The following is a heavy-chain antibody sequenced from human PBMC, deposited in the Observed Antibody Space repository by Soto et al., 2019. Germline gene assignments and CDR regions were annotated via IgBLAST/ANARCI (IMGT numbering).Heavy chain of an antibody. V-gene: IGHV4-34*01. CDR1: GGSFSGYY. Sequence: SETLSLTCAVYGGSFSGYYWSWIRQPPGKGLEWIGEINHSGSTNYNPSLKSRVTISVDTSKNQFSLKLSSVTAADTAVYYCARGNYDYYGYWKKYYFDYWGQGTLVTVSS. D-gene: IGHD3-10*01. CDR2: INHSGST. CDR3: ARGNYDYYGYWKKYYFDY. J-gene: IGHJ4*02.